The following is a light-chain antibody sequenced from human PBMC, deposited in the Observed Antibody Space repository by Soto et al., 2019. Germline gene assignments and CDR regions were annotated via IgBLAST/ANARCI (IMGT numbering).Light chain of an antibody. CDR3: SSYTSSSIPYV. J-gene: IGLJ1*01. CDR1: NSDVGGYNF. Sequence: QSVLTQPASVSGSPGQSITISCTGTNSDVGGYNFVSWYQQHPGKAPKLMIYDVSNRPSGVSNRFSGSKSGNTASLNISGLQAEDEDDYYCSSYTSSSIPYVFGIGTKLTVL. CDR2: DVS. V-gene: IGLV2-14*01.